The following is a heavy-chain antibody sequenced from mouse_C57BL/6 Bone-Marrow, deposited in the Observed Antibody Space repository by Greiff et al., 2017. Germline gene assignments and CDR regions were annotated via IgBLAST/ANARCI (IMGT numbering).Heavy chain of an antibody. CDR2: IDPENGDT. CDR1: GFNIKDYY. CDR3: TTGYDGDPFDY. V-gene: IGHV14-4*01. Sequence: VQLQQSGAELVRPGASVKLSCTASGFNIKDYYMHWVKQRPEQGLEWIGWIDPENGDTEYASKVQGKATITADTSSNTAYLQLSSLTAEDTAVYYCTTGYDGDPFDYWGQGTTLTVSS. J-gene: IGHJ2*01. D-gene: IGHD2-3*01.